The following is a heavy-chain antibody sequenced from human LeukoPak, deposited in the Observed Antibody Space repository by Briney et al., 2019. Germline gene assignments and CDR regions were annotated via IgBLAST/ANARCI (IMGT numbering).Heavy chain of an antibody. V-gene: IGHV3-48*01. D-gene: IGHD3-3*01. CDR2: ISSSSSTI. J-gene: IGHJ5*02. CDR1: GFTFSSYS. Sequence: GGSLRLSCAASGFTFSSYSMNWVRQAPGKGLEWVSYISSSSSTIYYADSVKGRFTISRDNAKNSLYLQMNSLRAEDTAVYYCARGREYDFWSGYFGLDNWFDPWGQGTLVTVSS. CDR3: ARGREYDFWSGYFGLDNWFDP.